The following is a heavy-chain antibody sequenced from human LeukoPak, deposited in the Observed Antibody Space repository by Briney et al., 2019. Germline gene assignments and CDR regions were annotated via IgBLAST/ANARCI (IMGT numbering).Heavy chain of an antibody. CDR1: GGSISSGGYS. J-gene: IGHJ4*02. CDR3: ARDVLGSGWYSV. V-gene: IGHV4-61*08. CDR2: IYYSGST. D-gene: IGHD6-19*01. Sequence: PSETLSLTCAVSGGSISSGGYSWSWIRQPPGKGLEWIGYIYYSGSTNYNPSLKSRVTISVDTSKNQFSLKLSSVTAADTAVYYCARDVLGSGWYSVWGQGTLVTVSS.